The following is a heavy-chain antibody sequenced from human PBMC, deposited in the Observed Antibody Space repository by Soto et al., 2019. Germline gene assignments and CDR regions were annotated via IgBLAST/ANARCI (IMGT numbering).Heavy chain of an antibody. D-gene: IGHD5-12*01. V-gene: IGHV1-69*08. J-gene: IGHJ4*02. CDR2: IIPILGVT. Sequence: QVHLVQSGTEVKKPGSSVKVSCKASGGTISSYTITWVRQAPGQGREWMGRIIPILGVTHYAQKFQGRVTITADKSTRTAYMELSSLRSEDTAVYYCAREGDRDGYNFDYWGQGTLVTVSS. CDR1: GGTISSYT. CDR3: AREGDRDGYNFDY.